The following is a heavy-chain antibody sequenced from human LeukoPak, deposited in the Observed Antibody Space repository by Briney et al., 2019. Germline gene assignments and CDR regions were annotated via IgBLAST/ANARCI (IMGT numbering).Heavy chain of an antibody. CDR2: IYSSGIN. CDR1: GGSLGSYY. J-gene: IGHJ4*02. CDR3: ARVRSGSYYFDY. V-gene: IGHV4-4*07. Sequence: SETLSLTCSVSGGSLGSYYWSWIRQPAGKGLEWIGRIYSSGINNYNPSLKSRVTMSVDTSKNQFSLKLNPVTAADTAFYYCARVRSGSYYFDYWGQGTLVTVSS. D-gene: IGHD1-26*01.